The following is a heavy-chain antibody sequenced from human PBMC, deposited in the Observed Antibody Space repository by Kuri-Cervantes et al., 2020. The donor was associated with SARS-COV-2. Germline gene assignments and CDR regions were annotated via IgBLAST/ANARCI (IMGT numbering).Heavy chain of an antibody. Sequence: LSLTCAASGFRFSDYGMNWVRQGPEKGLECVAYISSSSTSIYYAGSVKGRFTISRDNAKNSLYLQMDSLRDEDTAVYYCAKDTWIRAYYFDYWGQGTLVTVSS. CDR2: ISSSSTSI. D-gene: IGHD5-12*01. CDR3: AKDTWIRAYYFDY. V-gene: IGHV3-48*02. J-gene: IGHJ4*02. CDR1: GFRFSDYG.